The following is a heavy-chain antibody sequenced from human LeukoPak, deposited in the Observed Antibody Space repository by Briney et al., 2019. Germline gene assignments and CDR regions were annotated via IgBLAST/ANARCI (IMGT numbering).Heavy chain of an antibody. CDR2: IIPIFGTA. Sequence: SVKVSCKASGGTFSSYAISWVRQAPGQGLEWMGGIIPIFGTANYAQKFQGRVTITADESTSTAYMELSSLRSEDTAVYYCARGLKGLRLGESSPEDYWGQGTLVTVSS. D-gene: IGHD3-16*02. CDR3: ARGLKGLRLGESSPEDY. V-gene: IGHV1-69*13. CDR1: GGTFSSYA. J-gene: IGHJ4*02.